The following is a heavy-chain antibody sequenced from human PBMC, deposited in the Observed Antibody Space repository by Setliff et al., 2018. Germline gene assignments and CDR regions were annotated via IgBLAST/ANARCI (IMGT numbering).Heavy chain of an antibody. V-gene: IGHV3-7*01. CDR3: ARDHVYGSQYYYYYYGMDV. CDR1: AFGFSSYW. D-gene: IGHD3-10*01. Sequence: PGGSLRLSCAASAFGFSSYWMSWVRQAPGKGPEWLANIKEDGSEKYYVDSVKGRFTISRDNAKNSLYLQMNSLRAEDTAVYYCARDHVYGSQYYYYYYGMDVWGQGTTVTV. J-gene: IGHJ6*02. CDR2: IKEDGSEK.